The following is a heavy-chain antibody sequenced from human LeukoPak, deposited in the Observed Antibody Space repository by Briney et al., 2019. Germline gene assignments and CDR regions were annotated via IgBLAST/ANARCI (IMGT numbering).Heavy chain of an antibody. D-gene: IGHD3-22*01. CDR1: GGSISSGSYY. CDR2: IYTSGST. Sequence: SETLSLTCTVSGGSISSGSYYWSWIRQPAGKGLEWIGRIYTSGSTNYNPSLKSRVTISVDTSKNQFSLKLSSVTAADTAVYYCARGLSRFHYYDSSGYYGYWGQGTLVTVSS. CDR3: ARGLSRFHYYDSSGYYGY. J-gene: IGHJ4*02. V-gene: IGHV4-61*02.